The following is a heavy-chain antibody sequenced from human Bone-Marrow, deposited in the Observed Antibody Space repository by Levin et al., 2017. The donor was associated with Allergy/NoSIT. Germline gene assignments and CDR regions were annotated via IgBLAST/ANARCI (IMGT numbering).Heavy chain of an antibody. J-gene: IGHJ4*02. CDR3: AREKIVGAPYFDY. D-gene: IGHD1-26*01. CDR1: GGSISSYY. Sequence: SETLSLTCTVSGGSISSYYWSWIRQPPGKGLEWIGYIYYSGSTNYNPSLKSRVTISVDTSKNQFSLKLSSVTAADTAVYYCAREKIVGAPYFDYWGQGTLVTVSS. CDR2: IYYSGST. V-gene: IGHV4-59*01.